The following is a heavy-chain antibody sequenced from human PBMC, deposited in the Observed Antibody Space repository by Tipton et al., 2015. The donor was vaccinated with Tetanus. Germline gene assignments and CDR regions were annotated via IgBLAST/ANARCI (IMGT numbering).Heavy chain of an antibody. V-gene: IGHV1-69*01. Sequence: QSGPEVKKPGSSVKVPCKSSGGPFYKHGIDWVRQAPGQGLEWMGGIIPASGATNYAHKFQGRVTMTADASTTTVHMELSNLRSDDTAVYYCVRDRAAAGGSDYWGQGTLVTV. CDR3: VRDRAAAGGSDY. D-gene: IGHD6-25*01. CDR2: IIPASGAT. CDR1: GGPFYKHG. J-gene: IGHJ4*02.